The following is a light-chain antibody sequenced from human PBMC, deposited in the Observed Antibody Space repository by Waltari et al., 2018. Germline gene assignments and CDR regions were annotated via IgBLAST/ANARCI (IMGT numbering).Light chain of an antibody. CDR1: QSLNSTY. CDR2: GAS. J-gene: IGKJ4*01. CDR3: QQYGRSLT. V-gene: IGKV3-20*01. Sequence: ESVLTQSPGTLSLSPGERATLSCRASQSLNSTYLAWYQQKPGQAPRLPFYGASSRATGIPDRFSGSGSGTDFTLTISRLEPEDFAVYYCQQYGRSLTFGGGTKVEIK.